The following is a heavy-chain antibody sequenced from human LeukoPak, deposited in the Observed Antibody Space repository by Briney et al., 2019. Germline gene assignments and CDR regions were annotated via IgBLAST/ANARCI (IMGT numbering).Heavy chain of an antibody. CDR3: ARDNNDEGDAFDI. J-gene: IGHJ3*02. D-gene: IGHD1-1*01. Sequence: SSETLSLTCTVSGGSISSSNFYWGWIRQPPGKGLEWIGRIYTSGSTNYNPSLKSRVTMSVDTSKNQFSLKLSSVTAADAAVYYCARDNNDEGDAFDIWGQGTMVTVSS. V-gene: IGHV4-39*07. CDR2: IYTSGST. CDR1: GGSISSSNFY.